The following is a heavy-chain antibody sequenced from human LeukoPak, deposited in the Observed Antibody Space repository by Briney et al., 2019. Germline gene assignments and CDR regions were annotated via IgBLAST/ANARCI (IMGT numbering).Heavy chain of an antibody. J-gene: IGHJ5*02. CDR3: ARGDLPPMTTVTTWWFDP. CDR1: GYTFTSYG. Sequence: GASVKVSCKASGYTFTSYGISWVRQAPGQGLEWMGWISAYNGNTNYAQKLQGRVTMTTDTSTSTAYMELRSLRSEDTAVYYCARGDLPPMTTVTTWWFDPWGQGTLVTVSS. D-gene: IGHD4-17*01. CDR2: ISAYNGNT. V-gene: IGHV1-18*01.